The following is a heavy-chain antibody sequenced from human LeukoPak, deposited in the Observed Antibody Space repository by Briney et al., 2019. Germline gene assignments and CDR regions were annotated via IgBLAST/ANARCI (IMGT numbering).Heavy chain of an antibody. Sequence: PSETLSLTXAVYGGSFSGYYWSWIRQPPGKGLEWSGEINHSGSTNYNPSLKSRVTISVDTSKNQFSLKLSSVTAADTAVYYCARGFAQQVGTGYFYMDVWGKGTTVTVSS. CDR1: GGSFSGYY. D-gene: IGHD6-13*01. J-gene: IGHJ6*03. CDR2: INHSGST. V-gene: IGHV4-34*01. CDR3: ARGFAQQVGTGYFYMDV.